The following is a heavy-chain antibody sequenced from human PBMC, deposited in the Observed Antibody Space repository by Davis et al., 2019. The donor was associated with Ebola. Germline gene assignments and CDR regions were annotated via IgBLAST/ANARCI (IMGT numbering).Heavy chain of an antibody. CDR3: VRGWPSSVTTDFYAMDA. D-gene: IGHD4-17*01. Sequence: MPSETLSLTCTVSGGSISSYYWSWIRQPPGKGLEWIGYIYYSGSTNYNPSLKSRVTISADTSKNQFSLKLTSVTAADTAVYYCVRGWPSSVTTDFYAMDAWGKGTTVIVSS. V-gene: IGHV4-59*08. CDR1: GGSISSYY. J-gene: IGHJ6*04. CDR2: IYYSGST.